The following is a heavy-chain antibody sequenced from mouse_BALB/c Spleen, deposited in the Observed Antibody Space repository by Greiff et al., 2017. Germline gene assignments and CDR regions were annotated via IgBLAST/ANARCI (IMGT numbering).Heavy chain of an antibody. CDR3: TRSTYYRYDYYAMDY. J-gene: IGHJ4*01. Sequence: VQLQQSGAELVKPGASVKLSCKASGYTFTSYYMYWVKQRPGQGLEWIGEINPSNGGTNFNEKFKSKATLTVDKSSSTAYMQLSSLTSEDSAVYYCTRSTYYRYDYYAMDYWGQGTSVTVSS. D-gene: IGHD2-14*01. CDR1: GYTFTSYY. V-gene: IGHV1S81*02. CDR2: INPSNGGT.